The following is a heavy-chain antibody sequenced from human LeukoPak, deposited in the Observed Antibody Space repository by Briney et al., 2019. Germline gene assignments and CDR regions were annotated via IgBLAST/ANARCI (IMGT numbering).Heavy chain of an antibody. CDR3: ARDTPPDY. Sequence: GGSLRLSCAASGITVSSNYMSWVRQAPGKGLEWVSVISSGGSTSYSDSAKSRFTISRDNSKNTLYLQMDSLRAEDTAVYYCARDTPPDYWGQGTLVTVSS. CDR1: GITVSSNY. CDR2: ISSGGST. V-gene: IGHV3-53*01. J-gene: IGHJ4*02.